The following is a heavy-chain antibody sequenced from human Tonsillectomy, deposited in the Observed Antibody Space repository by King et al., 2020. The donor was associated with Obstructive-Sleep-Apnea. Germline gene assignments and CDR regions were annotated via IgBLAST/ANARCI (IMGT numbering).Heavy chain of an antibody. J-gene: IGHJ5*02. Sequence: QLVQSGAEVKKPGASVKVSCKASGYIFTSYYIHWVRQAPGQGLEWMGVINPAGGSTSYAQKFQGRVTMARDRSTSTVYMAVGSLRSEDTAVYYCARDPRDYGGEGDDWFDPWGQGTLVTVSS. CDR3: ARDPRDYGGEGDDWFDP. D-gene: IGHD4-23*01. V-gene: IGHV1-46*01. CDR1: GYIFTSYY. CDR2: INPAGGST.